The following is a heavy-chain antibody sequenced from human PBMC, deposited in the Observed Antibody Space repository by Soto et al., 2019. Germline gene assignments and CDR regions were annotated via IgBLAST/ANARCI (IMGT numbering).Heavy chain of an antibody. J-gene: IGHJ4*02. D-gene: IGHD6-13*01. CDR3: ARVIAAAADCDY. V-gene: IGHV1-18*01. Sequence: ASVKVSCKASGYTFTSYGISWVRQAPGRGLEWMGWISAYNGKTNYAQKLQGRVTMTTDTSTSTAYMELRSLRSDDTAVYYCARVIAAAADCDYWGQGTLVTVSS. CDR2: ISAYNGKT. CDR1: GYTFTSYG.